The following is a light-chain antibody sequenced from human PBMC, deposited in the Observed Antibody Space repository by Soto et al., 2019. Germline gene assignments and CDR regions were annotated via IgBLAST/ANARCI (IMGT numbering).Light chain of an antibody. CDR2: ENN. J-gene: IGLJ1*01. V-gene: IGLV1-51*02. CDR1: SSNIGNNY. CDR3: GTWDSSLSAYV. Sequence: QSVLTQPPSVSAAPGQKVTISCSGSSSNIGNNYVSWYQQLPGTAPKLLMYENNKRPSGIPDRFSGSKSGTSATLGITGLQTGDEADYYCGTWDSSLSAYVFGTGTKLTV.